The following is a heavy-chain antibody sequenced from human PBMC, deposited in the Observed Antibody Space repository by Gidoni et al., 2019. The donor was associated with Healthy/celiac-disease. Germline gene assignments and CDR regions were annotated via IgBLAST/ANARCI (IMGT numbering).Heavy chain of an antibody. CDR1: VYPFTSYY. Sequence: QVQLVQSGAEVKKPVASVQVSCQASVYPFTSYYMPWGRQAPGQGLEWMGIINPSGGSTSYAQKFQGRVTMTRDTSTSTVYMELSSLRSEDTAVYYCAREFAGYIVATRRSYDYGMDVWGQGTTVTVSS. J-gene: IGHJ6*02. V-gene: IGHV1-46*01. CDR2: INPSGGST. CDR3: AREFAGYIVATRRSYDYGMDV. D-gene: IGHD5-12*01.